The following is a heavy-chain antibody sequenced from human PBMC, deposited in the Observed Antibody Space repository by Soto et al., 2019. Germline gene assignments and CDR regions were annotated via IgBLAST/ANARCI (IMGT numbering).Heavy chain of an antibody. Sequence: PGGSLRLSCAASGFPFSSSWMDWVRQAPGKGLEWVANINQDGSQTYYVDSVEGRFTVSRDNAENSLYLQMDSLGVEDTAVYYCSWSLNYWGLGTLVTVSS. J-gene: IGHJ4*02. D-gene: IGHD3-3*01. CDR2: INQDGSQT. CDR3: SWSLNY. V-gene: IGHV3-7*01. CDR1: GFPFSSSW.